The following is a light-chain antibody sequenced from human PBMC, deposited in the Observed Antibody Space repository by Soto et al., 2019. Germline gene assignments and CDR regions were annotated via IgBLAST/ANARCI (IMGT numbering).Light chain of an antibody. CDR2: AAS. J-gene: IGKJ2*01. CDR1: QSISSY. V-gene: IGKV1-39*01. Sequence: DIQMTQSPSSLSASVGDRVTITGRASQSISSYLNWYQQKPGKAPKLLIYAASRLQSGIPSRFSGSGSGTDFPLTIRSLQPEDFATYYCQQSYSTPYTCGQGTKLEI. CDR3: QQSYSTPYT.